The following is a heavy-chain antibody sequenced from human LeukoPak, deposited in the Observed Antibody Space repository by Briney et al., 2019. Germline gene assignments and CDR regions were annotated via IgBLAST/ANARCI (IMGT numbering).Heavy chain of an antibody. D-gene: IGHD3-10*01. J-gene: IGHJ5*02. V-gene: IGHV3-23*01. Sequence: GGSLRLSCAASGFNFSSYAMSWVRQAPGKGLEWVSTISGSGIYTYYADSVKGRFTISRDNSKNTLYLQMNTLRAEDTAVYYCAKSRAVDVNWFDPWGQGTLVTVSS. CDR1: GFNFSSYA. CDR3: AKSRAVDVNWFDP. CDR2: ISGSGIYT.